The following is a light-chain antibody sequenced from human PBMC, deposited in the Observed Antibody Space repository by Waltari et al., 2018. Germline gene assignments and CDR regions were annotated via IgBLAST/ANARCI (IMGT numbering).Light chain of an antibody. J-gene: IGLJ2*01. CDR1: SRDIGGYNY. V-gene: IGLV2-14*03. CDR2: DVS. Sequence: QSALTQPASVSGSPGQSITISCTGTSRDIGGYNYVSWYQQVPGKAPKLMIYDVSNRPAGVSSRCSGSKSGNTASLTSSGLQAEDEADYFCSSYMDSSTLELFGGGTSLTVL. CDR3: SSYMDSSTLEL.